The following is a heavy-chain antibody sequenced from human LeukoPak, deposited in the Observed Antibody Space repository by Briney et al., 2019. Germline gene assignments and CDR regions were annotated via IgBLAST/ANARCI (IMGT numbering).Heavy chain of an antibody. CDR1: GGSISSSSYY. Sequence: SETLSLTCTVSGGSISSSSYYWGWIRQPPGKGLEWIGSIYYSGSTYYNPSLQSRVTISVDTSKNQFSLKLNSVTAADTAVYYCASFYCSGGSCYQYFSYYYMDVWGKGTTVTVSS. J-gene: IGHJ6*03. CDR3: ASFYCSGGSCYQYFSYYYMDV. D-gene: IGHD2-15*01. V-gene: IGHV4-39*01. CDR2: IYYSGST.